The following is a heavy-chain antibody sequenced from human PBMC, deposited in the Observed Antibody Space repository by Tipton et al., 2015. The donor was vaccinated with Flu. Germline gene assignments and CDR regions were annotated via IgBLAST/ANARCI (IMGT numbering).Heavy chain of an antibody. V-gene: IGHV4-34*01. D-gene: IGHD3-10*01. CDR2: INHSGST. Sequence: GLVKPSETLSLTCAVYGGSFSGYYWSWIRQPPGKGLEWIGEINHSGSTNYNPSLKSRVTISVDTSKNQFSLKPSSVTAADTAVYYCARDYYGSGSYYTEAFDIWGQGTMVTVSS. J-gene: IGHJ3*02. CDR3: ARDYYGSGSYYTEAFDI. CDR1: GGSFSGYY.